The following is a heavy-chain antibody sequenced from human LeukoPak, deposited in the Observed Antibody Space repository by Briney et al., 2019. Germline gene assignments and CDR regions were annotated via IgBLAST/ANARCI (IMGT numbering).Heavy chain of an antibody. V-gene: IGHV3-30*04. CDR3: AKDQVLRYFDWLLPDGFDY. CDR2: ISYDGSNK. D-gene: IGHD3-9*01. J-gene: IGHJ4*02. CDR1: GFTFSSYA. Sequence: GGSLRLSCAASGFTFSSYAMHWVRQAPDKGLEWVAVISYDGSNKYYADSVKGRFTISRDNSKNTLYLQMNSLRAEDTAVYYCAKDQVLRYFDWLLPDGFDYWGQGTLVTVSS.